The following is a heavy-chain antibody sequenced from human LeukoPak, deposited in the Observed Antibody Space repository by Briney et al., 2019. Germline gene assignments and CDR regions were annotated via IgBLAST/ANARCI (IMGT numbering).Heavy chain of an antibody. J-gene: IGHJ4*02. D-gene: IGHD6-19*01. Sequence: PGGSLTLSCAASGFTFSDYYMSWIRQAPGKGLEWVSYISSSGSTIYYADSVKGRFTISRDNAKNSLYLQMNSLRAEDTAVYYCARASTGYSSGWHLDYWGQGTLVTVSS. CDR1: GFTFSDYY. V-gene: IGHV3-11*01. CDR3: ARASTGYSSGWHLDY. CDR2: ISSSGSTI.